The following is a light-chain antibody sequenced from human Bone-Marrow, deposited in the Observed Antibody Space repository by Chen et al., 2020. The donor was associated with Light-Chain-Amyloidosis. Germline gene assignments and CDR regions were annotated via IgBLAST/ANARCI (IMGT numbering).Light chain of an antibody. Sequence: QSVLTPPPSLSGAPGQRVTISCPGRSSNIGAAYDVHWYQHLPGTAPSLLIYGNTNRPSGVPDRFSASNSGTSASLAITGLQAEDEADYYCQSYDSSLSAWLFGGGTKLTVV. V-gene: IGLV1-40*01. CDR1: SSNIGAAYD. J-gene: IGLJ3*02. CDR2: GNT. CDR3: QSYDSSLSAWL.